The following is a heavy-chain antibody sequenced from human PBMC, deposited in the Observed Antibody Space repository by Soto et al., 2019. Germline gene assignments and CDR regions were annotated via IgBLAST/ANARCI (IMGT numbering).Heavy chain of an antibody. CDR2: INHSGST. V-gene: IGHV4-30-4*01. CDR1: GVSISSGDYY. D-gene: IGHD2-8*02. Sequence: TLSLTCTVSGVSISSGDYYWSWIRQPPGKGLEWIGEINHSGSTNYNPSLKSRVTISVDTSKNQFSLKLTSVTAADTAVYYCARDKITGLFDYWGQGTLVTVSS. CDR3: ARDKITGLFDY. J-gene: IGHJ4*02.